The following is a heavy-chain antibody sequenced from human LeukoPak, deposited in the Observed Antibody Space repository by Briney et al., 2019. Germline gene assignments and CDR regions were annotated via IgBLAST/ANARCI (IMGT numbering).Heavy chain of an antibody. D-gene: IGHD3-10*01. Sequence: GGSLRLSCAASGFTFSNYEMNWVRQAPGKGLEWVSYISSSGNTIYYADSVKGRFTISRDNSKNTLYLQMNSLRAEDTAVYYCGARGSGSYYNAGGRDYWGQGTLVTVSS. CDR2: ISSSGNTI. CDR1: GFTFSNYE. V-gene: IGHV3-48*03. CDR3: GARGSGSYYNAGGRDY. J-gene: IGHJ4*02.